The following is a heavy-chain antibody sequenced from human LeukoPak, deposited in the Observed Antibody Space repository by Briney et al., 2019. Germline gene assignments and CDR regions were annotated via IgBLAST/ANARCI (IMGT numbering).Heavy chain of an antibody. Sequence: GGSLRLSCAASGFTFSDSAMHWVRQASGKGLEWVGRIRTKPNSYATDYAASVKGRFTISRDDSKSIAYLQMNSLKTEDTAVYYCTSTGDFWSGYEIDYWGQGTLVTVSS. CDR3: TSTGDFWSGYEIDY. V-gene: IGHV3-73*01. J-gene: IGHJ4*02. CDR2: IRTKPNSYAT. CDR1: GFTFSDSA. D-gene: IGHD3-3*01.